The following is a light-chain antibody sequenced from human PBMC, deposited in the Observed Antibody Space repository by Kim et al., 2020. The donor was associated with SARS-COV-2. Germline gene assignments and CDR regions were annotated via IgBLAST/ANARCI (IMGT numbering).Light chain of an antibody. V-gene: IGKV1-39*01. CDR3: QQSYSTLYS. CDR2: AAS. J-gene: IGKJ2*03. Sequence: DIQMTQSPSSLSASVGDRVTITCRASQTISSYLNWYQQKPRKAPKLLIYAASSLQSGVPSRFSGSGSGTDFTLTISSLQPEDSATYYCQQSYSTLYSFGQGIKLEI. CDR1: QTISSY.